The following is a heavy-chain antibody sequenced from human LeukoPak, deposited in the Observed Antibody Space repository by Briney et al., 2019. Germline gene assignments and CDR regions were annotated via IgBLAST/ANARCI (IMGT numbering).Heavy chain of an antibody. CDR1: GFTLSNHW. CDR2: IKQDGSEK. Sequence: PGGSLRLSCAASGFTLSNHWMIWVRQAPGKGLECVANIKQDGSEKYYVDSVKGRFTISRDNAKNSLYLQMNSLRAEDTAVYYCAKATNWNPLGYWGQGTLVTVSS. V-gene: IGHV3-7*01. D-gene: IGHD1-20*01. J-gene: IGHJ4*02. CDR3: AKATNWNPLGY.